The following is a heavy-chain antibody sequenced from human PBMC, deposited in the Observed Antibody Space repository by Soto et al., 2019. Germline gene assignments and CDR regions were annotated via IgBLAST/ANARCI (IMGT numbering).Heavy chain of an antibody. D-gene: IGHD6-19*01. Sequence: QITLKESGPTLVSPTQTLTLTCTFSGFSLSTSGLGVGWIRQPPGKALEWLALIYWNDDKRYSPSLKARLTITKDTSKIQVVLTMTNMDPVDTATYYCAHRPSGWYLFDYWGQGTLVTVSS. J-gene: IGHJ4*02. V-gene: IGHV2-5*01. CDR2: IYWNDDK. CDR1: GFSLSTSGLG. CDR3: AHRPSGWYLFDY.